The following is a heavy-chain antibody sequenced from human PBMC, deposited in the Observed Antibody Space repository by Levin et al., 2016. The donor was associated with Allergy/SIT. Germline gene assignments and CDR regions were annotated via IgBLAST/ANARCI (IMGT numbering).Heavy chain of an antibody. CDR2: ISWNSGSI. D-gene: IGHD6-13*01. V-gene: IGHV3-9*01. CDR3: AKDRAGSPEAFDI. Sequence: GGSLRLSCAASGFTFDDYAMHWVRQAPGKGLEWVSGISWNSGSIGYADSVKGRFTISRDNAKNSLYLQMNSLRAEDTALYYCAKDRAGSPEAFDIWGQGTMVTVSS. CDR1: GFTFDDYA. J-gene: IGHJ3*02.